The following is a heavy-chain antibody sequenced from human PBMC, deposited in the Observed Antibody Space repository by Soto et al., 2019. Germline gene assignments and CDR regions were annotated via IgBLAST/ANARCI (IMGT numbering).Heavy chain of an antibody. V-gene: IGHV3-21*01. CDR3: ARDSCSSNSRPSRSPMDV. Sequence: GGSLRLSCAASGFTFSSYSMNWVRQAPGKGLEWVSSISSSSSYIYYADSVKGRFTISRDNAKNSLYLQMNSLRAEDTAVYYCARDSCSSNSRPSRSPMDVWGQETTVTVSS. J-gene: IGHJ6*02. CDR1: GFTFSSYS. D-gene: IGHD2-2*01. CDR2: ISSSSSYI.